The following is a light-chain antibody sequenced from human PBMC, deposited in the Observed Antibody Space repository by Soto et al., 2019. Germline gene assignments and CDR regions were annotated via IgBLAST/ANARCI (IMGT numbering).Light chain of an antibody. V-gene: IGKV1-33*01. CDR1: QDISNY. J-gene: IGKJ1*01. CDR2: DAS. CDR3: QHYNSYSEA. Sequence: DIQMTQSPSPLSASVGDRVTITCQASQDISNYLNWYQQKPGKAPKLLIYDASNLETGVPSRFSGSGSGTDFTFTISSLQPEDIATYYCQHYNSYSEAFGQGTKVDIK.